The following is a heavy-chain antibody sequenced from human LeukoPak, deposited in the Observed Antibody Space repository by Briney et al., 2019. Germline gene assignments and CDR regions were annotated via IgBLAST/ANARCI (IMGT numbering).Heavy chain of an antibody. D-gene: IGHD3-22*01. J-gene: IGHJ4*02. V-gene: IGHV3-23*01. CDR1: GITFSNYA. CDR3: AKDISRITMIVVAPGRGIDY. Sequence: PGGSLRLSCVASGITFSNYAVSWVRQAPEKGLDWVSVIGGSAHKIRYADSVKGRFTISRDNSENIVYLQMNNLRAEDTAVYYCAKDISRITMIVVAPGRGIDYWGQGTLVTVSS. CDR2: IGGSAHKI.